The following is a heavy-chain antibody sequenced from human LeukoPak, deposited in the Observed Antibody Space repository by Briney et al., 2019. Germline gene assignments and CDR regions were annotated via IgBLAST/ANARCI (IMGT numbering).Heavy chain of an antibody. V-gene: IGHV4-59*01. Sequence: PSERLSLTCPVSGASISSYYCGWVRQPPGRGLGWNGYIYYSVSTNYNPSLKSRVTISVDTSKNQFSLKLSSVTAADTAVYYCARVEGYYYDSSGYYPNDAFDIWGQGTMVTVSS. CDR3: ARVEGYYYDSSGYYPNDAFDI. J-gene: IGHJ3*02. CDR1: GASISSYY. D-gene: IGHD3-22*01. CDR2: IYYSVST.